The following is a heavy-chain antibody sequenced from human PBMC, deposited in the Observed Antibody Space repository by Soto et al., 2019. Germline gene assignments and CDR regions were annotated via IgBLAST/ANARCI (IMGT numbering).Heavy chain of an antibody. Sequence: PSETLSLTCAFYGGSFSGYYWSLIRQPPGKGLEWIGEINHSGSTNYNPSLKSRVTISVDTSKNQVSLKLSSVTAADTAVYYCARVSGIYYYGMDVWGQGTTVTVSS. J-gene: IGHJ6*02. CDR3: ARVSGIYYYGMDV. CDR1: GGSFSGYY. CDR2: INHSGST. V-gene: IGHV4-34*01. D-gene: IGHD3-10*01.